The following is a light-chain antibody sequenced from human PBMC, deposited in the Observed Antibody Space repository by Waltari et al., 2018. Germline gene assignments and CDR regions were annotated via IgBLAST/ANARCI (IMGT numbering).Light chain of an antibody. CDR2: EVS. J-gene: IGLJ3*02. Sequence: QSALTQPASVSGSPGQSLTISCTGTSSDVGSYNLVSWYQQHPGKAPKLMSYEVSKRPSGVSNRFSGSKSGNTASLTISGLQAEDEADYYCCSYAGSSTWVFGGGTKLTVL. V-gene: IGLV2-23*02. CDR1: SSDVGSYNL. CDR3: CSYAGSSTWV.